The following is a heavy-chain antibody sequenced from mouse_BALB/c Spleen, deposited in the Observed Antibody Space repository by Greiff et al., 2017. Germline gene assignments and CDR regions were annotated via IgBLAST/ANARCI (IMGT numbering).Heavy chain of an antibody. V-gene: IGHV1-14*01. D-gene: IGHD1-1*01. CDR1: GYTFTSYV. Sequence: VHVKQSGPELVKPGASVKMSCKASGYTFTSYVMHWVKQKPGQGLEWIGYINPYNDGTKYNEKFKGKATLTSDKSSSTAYMELSSLTSEDSAVYYCARSATVVATTDYWGQGTTLTVSS. CDR3: ARSATVVATTDY. J-gene: IGHJ2*01. CDR2: INPYNDGT.